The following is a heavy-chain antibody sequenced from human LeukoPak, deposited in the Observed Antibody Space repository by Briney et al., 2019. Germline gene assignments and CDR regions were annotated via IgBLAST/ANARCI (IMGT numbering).Heavy chain of an antibody. CDR3: ARLGQYTSSWYKYDYFDY. Sequence: GESLKISCKGFGYTITNSWIGWVRQMPGKGLEWVGSIHLGDSDTKYSPSYQGQVTMSVDTSITTAYLQWSSLKASDSAMYFCARLGQYTSSWYKYDYFDYWGQGTQVTVSS. J-gene: IGHJ4*02. CDR1: GYTITNSW. V-gene: IGHV5-51*01. D-gene: IGHD6-13*01. CDR2: IHLGDSDT.